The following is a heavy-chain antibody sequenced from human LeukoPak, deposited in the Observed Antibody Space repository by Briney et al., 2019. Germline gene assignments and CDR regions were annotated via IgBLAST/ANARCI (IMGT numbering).Heavy chain of an antibody. CDR3: ARESHVDIVATIRQKRDIVVVVAATQGDGTFDY. Sequence: AASVKVSCKASGYTFTSYYMHWVRQAPGQGLEWMGIINPSGGSTSYAQKFQGRVTMTRDTSTSTVYMGLSSLRSEDTAVYYCARESHVDIVATIRQKRDIVVVVAATQGDGTFDYWGQGTLVTVSS. J-gene: IGHJ4*02. CDR2: INPSGGST. CDR1: GYTFTSYY. D-gene: IGHD2-15*01. V-gene: IGHV1-46*01.